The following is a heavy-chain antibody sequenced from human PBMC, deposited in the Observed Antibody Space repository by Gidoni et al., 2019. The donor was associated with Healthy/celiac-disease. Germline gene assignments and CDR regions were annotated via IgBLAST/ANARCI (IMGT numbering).Heavy chain of an antibody. V-gene: IGHV4-31*03. J-gene: IGHJ3*02. CDR2: IYYSGST. CDR3: ARDASDFWSGYPDAFDI. D-gene: IGHD3-3*01. Sequence: QVLLQQSGPALAKPSQTLSLTCTFPGGTISSGGYYWSWIRQHPGKGLEWIGYIYYSGSTYYNPSLKSRVTRSVDTSKNQFSLKLSSVTAADTAVYYCARDASDFWSGYPDAFDIWGQGTMVTVSS. CDR1: GGTISSGGYY.